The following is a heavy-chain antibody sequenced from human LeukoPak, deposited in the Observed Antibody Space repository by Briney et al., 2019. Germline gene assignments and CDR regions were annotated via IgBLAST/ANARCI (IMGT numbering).Heavy chain of an antibody. CDR1: GGSISSSSYY. CDR3: ATTTVTTFTFDI. Sequence: SETLSLTCTVSGGSISSSSYYWGWIRQPPGKGLEWIGSIYYSGSTYYNPSLKSRVTISVDTSKNQFSLKLSSVTAADTAVYYCATTTVTTFTFDIWGQGTMVTVSS. D-gene: IGHD4-17*01. CDR2: IYYSGST. V-gene: IGHV4-39*01. J-gene: IGHJ3*02.